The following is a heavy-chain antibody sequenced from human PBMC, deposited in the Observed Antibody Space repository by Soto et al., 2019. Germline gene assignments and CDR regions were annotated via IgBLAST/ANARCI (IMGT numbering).Heavy chain of an antibody. D-gene: IGHD2-15*01. J-gene: IGHJ6*02. CDR3: PHKGGRGAGMDV. Sequence: QITLKESGPTLVKPTQTLTLTCTFSGFSLSSSGVGVGWIRQPPGKAPEWLALIYWDEDTRYSPSLKTRLTITKATSTNEVFLTMTNMDPVDTGTYYFPHKGGRGAGMDVWGQGTTVTVSS. CDR1: GFSLSSSGVG. V-gene: IGHV2-5*02. CDR2: IYWDEDT.